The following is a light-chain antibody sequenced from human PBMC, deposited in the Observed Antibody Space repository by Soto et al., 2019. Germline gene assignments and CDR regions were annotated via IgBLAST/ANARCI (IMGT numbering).Light chain of an antibody. J-gene: IGKJ4*01. CDR1: QSISSS. CDR2: DAS. CDR3: QQRNNCPPRT. Sequence: EIVLTQSPSTLSLSPGERATLSCRASQSISSSLAWYQQKPGQAPRLVIYDASIMATGLPARFSGSGSGTDFTLTISSLELEDFAVYFCQQRNNCPPRTFGGGSKVEIK. V-gene: IGKV3-11*01.